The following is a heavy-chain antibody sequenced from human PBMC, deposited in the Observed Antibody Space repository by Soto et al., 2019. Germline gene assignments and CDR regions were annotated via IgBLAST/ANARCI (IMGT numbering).Heavy chain of an antibody. Sequence: ETLSLTCTVSGGSISSYYWSWIRQPAGKGLEWIGRIYISGTTNYNPSLKSRVTMSVDTSKNQFSLKLSSVTAADTAVYYCARFFISGSGNYGRNWFDPWGQGTLVTVSS. CDR3: ARFFISGSGNYGRNWFDP. J-gene: IGHJ5*02. CDR2: IYISGTT. D-gene: IGHD3-10*01. V-gene: IGHV4-4*07. CDR1: GGSISSYY.